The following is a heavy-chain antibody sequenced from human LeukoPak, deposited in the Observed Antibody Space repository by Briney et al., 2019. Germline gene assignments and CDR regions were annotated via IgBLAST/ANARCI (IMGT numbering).Heavy chain of an antibody. CDR1: GFTFSDYY. Sequence: PGGSLRLSCAASGFTFSDYYMSWIRQAPGKGLEWISYISSSGSTIYYADSVKGRFTISRDNAKNSLYLQMNSLRAEDTAVYYCASPANWGVLGDAFDIWGQGTMVTVSS. CDR3: ASPANWGVLGDAFDI. CDR2: ISSSGSTI. V-gene: IGHV3-11*01. D-gene: IGHD7-27*01. J-gene: IGHJ3*02.